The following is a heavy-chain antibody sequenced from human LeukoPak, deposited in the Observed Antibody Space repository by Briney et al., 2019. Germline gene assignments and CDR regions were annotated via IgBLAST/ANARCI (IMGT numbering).Heavy chain of an antibody. CDR2: IKQDGSEK. Sequence: PGGSLRLSCAASGFTFSSYWMSWVRQAPGKGLEWVANIKQDGSEKYYVDSVKGRFTISRDNAKNSLYLQMNSLRAEDTAVYYCARDRYSNAVWDAFDIWGQGTMVTVSS. V-gene: IGHV3-7*01. CDR1: GFTFSSYW. J-gene: IGHJ3*02. CDR3: ARDRYSNAVWDAFDI. D-gene: IGHD4-11*01.